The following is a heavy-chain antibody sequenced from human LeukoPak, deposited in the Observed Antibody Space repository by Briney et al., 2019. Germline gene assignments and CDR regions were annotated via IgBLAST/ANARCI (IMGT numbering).Heavy chain of an antibody. Sequence: SGTLSLTCAVSGGSISSGDCNWSWIRQHPGKGLEWMAYIYYSGNTYYNSSLQSRVTISIDTSQNQFSLKLSSVTAADTAVYYCARGGPTRYSYSFDSWGQGTLVTVSS. D-gene: IGHD1-1*01. CDR1: GGSISSGDCN. CDR2: IYYSGNT. CDR3: ARGGPTRYSYSFDS. J-gene: IGHJ5*01. V-gene: IGHV4-31*11.